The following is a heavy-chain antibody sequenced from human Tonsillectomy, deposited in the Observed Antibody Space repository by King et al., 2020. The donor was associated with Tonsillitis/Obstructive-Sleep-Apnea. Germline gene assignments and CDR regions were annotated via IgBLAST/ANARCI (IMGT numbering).Heavy chain of an antibody. D-gene: IGHD5-12*01. Sequence: VQLVQSGGGLVKPGGSLRLSCAASGITFSDYYMTWIRQAPGKGLEWVSYMSSSGTTIYYADSLKGRFTISRDNAKNSLYLQMNSLRAEDTAVYYCAGGYNYYFYYYMDVWGKGTTVTVSS. CDR1: GITFSDYY. J-gene: IGHJ6*03. CDR3: AGGYNYYFYYYMDV. V-gene: IGHV3-11*01. CDR2: MSSSGTTI.